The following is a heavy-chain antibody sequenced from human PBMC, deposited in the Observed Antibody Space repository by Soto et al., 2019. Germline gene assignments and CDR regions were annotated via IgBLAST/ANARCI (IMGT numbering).Heavy chain of an antibody. D-gene: IGHD6-19*01. CDR1: GFTFSTYE. V-gene: IGHV3-48*03. Sequence: EVQLVESGGGLVQPGESLRLSCAASGFTFSTYEMNWVRQAPGKGLEWVAYISSRGTSIFYADFVKGRFSISRDNDNDSVSLLMNNLRVDDTAVYYCARDRGYNTGWYGGALDLWGQGTLVTVSS. CDR3: ARDRGYNTGWYGGALDL. J-gene: IGHJ4*02. CDR2: ISSRGTSI.